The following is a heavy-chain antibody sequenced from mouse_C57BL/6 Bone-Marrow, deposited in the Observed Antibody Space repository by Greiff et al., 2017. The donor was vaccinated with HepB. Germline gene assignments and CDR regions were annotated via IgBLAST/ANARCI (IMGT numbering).Heavy chain of an antibody. V-gene: IGHV1-9*01. CDR2: ILPGSGST. Sequence: VQLQESGAELMKPGASVKLSCKATGYTFTGYWIEWVKQRPGHGLEWIGEILPGSGSTNYHEKFKGKATFTADTSSNTAYMQLSSLTTEDSAIYYCAGRSYWGQGTTLTVSS. CDR1: GYTFTGYW. J-gene: IGHJ2*01. CDR3: AGRSY.